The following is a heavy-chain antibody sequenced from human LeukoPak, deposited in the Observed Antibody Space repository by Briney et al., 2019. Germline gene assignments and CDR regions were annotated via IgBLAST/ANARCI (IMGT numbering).Heavy chain of an antibody. Sequence: GASVKVSCKASGYILTSYYMHWVRQAPGQGLEWMGIINPSSGSTSYAQKFQGRDTMTRDTSTSTVYMELSSLRSEDTAMYYCARSYYDSSGYQGNDNWGQGTLVTVSS. CDR2: INPSSGST. J-gene: IGHJ4*02. CDR3: ARSYYDSSGYQGNDN. V-gene: IGHV1-46*01. D-gene: IGHD3-22*01. CDR1: GYILTSYY.